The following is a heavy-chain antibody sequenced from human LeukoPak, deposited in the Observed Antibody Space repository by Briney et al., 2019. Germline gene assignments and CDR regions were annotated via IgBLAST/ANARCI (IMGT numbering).Heavy chain of an antibody. V-gene: IGHV3-21*01. CDR2: ISSSSSYI. J-gene: IGHJ5*02. CDR3: AREWRFSNWFDP. D-gene: IGHD3-3*01. CDR1: GFTFSSYS. Sequence: GGSLRLSCAASGFTFSSYSMNWVRQAPGKGLEWVSSISSSSSYIYYADSVKGRFTISRDNAKNPLYLQMNSLRAEDTAVYYCAREWRFSNWFDPWGQGTLVTVSS.